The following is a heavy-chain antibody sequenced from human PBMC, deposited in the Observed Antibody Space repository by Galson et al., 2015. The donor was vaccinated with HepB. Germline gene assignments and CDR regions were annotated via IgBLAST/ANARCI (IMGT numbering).Heavy chain of an antibody. CDR2: ISGSGGTT. V-gene: IGHV3-23*01. CDR3: TKGSSYSSSGGWFDP. CDR1: GFTFSSYA. Sequence: SLRLSCAASGFTFSSYAMSWVRQAPGKGLEWVSAISGSGGTTYYADSVKGRFTISRDNSKNTLYLQMNNLRTEDTAVYFCTKGSSYSSSGGWFDPWGQGTLVTVSS. D-gene: IGHD6-6*01. J-gene: IGHJ5*02.